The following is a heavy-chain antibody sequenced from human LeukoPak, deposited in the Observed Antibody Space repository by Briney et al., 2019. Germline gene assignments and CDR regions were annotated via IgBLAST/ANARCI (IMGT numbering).Heavy chain of an antibody. CDR3: ARDGGYSYGYYFDS. J-gene: IGHJ4*02. D-gene: IGHD5-18*01. CDR2: IYTSGGT. V-gene: IGHV4-4*07. Sequence: SETLSLTCTVSGGSISSYYWSWIRQPAGEGLEWIGRIYTSGGTNYNPSLKSRVTMSLDTSKKQFYLKLSSVTAADTAVYHCARDGGYSYGYYFDSWGQGTLVTVSS. CDR1: GGSISSYY.